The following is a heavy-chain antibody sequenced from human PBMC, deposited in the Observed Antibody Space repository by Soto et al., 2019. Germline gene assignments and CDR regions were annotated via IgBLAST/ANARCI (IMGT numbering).Heavy chain of an antibody. Sequence: PSETLSLTCAVYGGSFSGYYWSWIRQPPGKGLEWIGEINHSGSTNYNPSLNSRVTLSVDTSKNQFSLKLSSVTAADTAVYYCARTYSSSWSPFDYWGQGTLVTVSS. CDR1: GGSFSGYY. CDR2: INHSGST. V-gene: IGHV4-34*01. CDR3: ARTYSSSWSPFDY. J-gene: IGHJ4*02. D-gene: IGHD6-13*01.